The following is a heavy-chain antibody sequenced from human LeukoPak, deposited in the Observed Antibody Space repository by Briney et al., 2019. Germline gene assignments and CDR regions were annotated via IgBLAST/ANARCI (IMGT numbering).Heavy chain of an antibody. V-gene: IGHV3-15*01. Sequence: GGSLRLSCAASGFTFSNAWMSWVRQAPGKGLEWVGRIKSKTGGGTTDYAAPVKGRFTISRDDSKNTLYLQMNSLKTEDTAVYYCTTESSLPADLKGYYYYGMDVWGKGTTVTVSS. CDR1: GFTFSNAW. CDR3: TTESSLPADLKGYYYYGMDV. D-gene: IGHD2-2*01. J-gene: IGHJ6*04. CDR2: IKSKTGGGTT.